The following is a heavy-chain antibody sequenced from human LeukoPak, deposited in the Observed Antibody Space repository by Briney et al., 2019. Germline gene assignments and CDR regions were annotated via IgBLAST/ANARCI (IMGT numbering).Heavy chain of an antibody. CDR2: ISGSGDST. J-gene: IGHJ4*02. D-gene: IGHD6-13*01. V-gene: IGHV3-23*01. Sequence: GGSLRLSRAASGFTFSRFAMSWVRQAPGKGLEWVSAISGSGDSTYYGDSVKGRFTISRDNSKNTLYLQMNSLRAEDTAVYYCAKTRPLDSSSWSHGDYWGQGTLVTVSS. CDR3: AKTRPLDSSSWSHGDY. CDR1: GFTFSRFA.